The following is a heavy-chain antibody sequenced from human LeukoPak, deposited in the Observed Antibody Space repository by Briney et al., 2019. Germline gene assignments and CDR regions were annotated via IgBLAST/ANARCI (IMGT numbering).Heavy chain of an antibody. CDR2: ISYDGSNK. V-gene: IGHV3-30*04. Sequence: GRSLRLSCAASGFTFSSYAMHWVRQAPGKGLEWVAVISYDGSNKYYADSVKGRFTISRDNSKNTLYLQMNSLRAEDTAVYYCAKAPGGIVAYWGQGTLVTVSS. J-gene: IGHJ4*02. D-gene: IGHD3-16*01. CDR1: GFTFSSYA. CDR3: AKAPGGIVAY.